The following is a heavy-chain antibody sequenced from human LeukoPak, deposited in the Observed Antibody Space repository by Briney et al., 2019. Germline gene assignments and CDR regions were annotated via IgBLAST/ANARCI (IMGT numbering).Heavy chain of an antibody. CDR1: GFTISGHW. D-gene: IGHD3-3*01. Sequence: PGGSLRLSCAASGFTISGHWMSWVRQAPGKGLEWVANIKQDGSEKYYVDSVKGRFTISRDNAKNSLYLQMNSLRAEDTAVYYCARTSFWSGYYYWGQGTLVTVSS. J-gene: IGHJ4*02. CDR3: ARTSFWSGYYY. CDR2: IKQDGSEK. V-gene: IGHV3-7*03.